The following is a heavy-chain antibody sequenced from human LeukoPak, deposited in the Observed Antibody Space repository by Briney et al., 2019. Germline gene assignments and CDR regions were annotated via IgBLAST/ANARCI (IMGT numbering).Heavy chain of an antibody. D-gene: IGHD1-26*01. CDR3: ARQQSGSYLVDFDY. V-gene: IGHV4-39*01. CDR2: IYYSGST. J-gene: IGHJ4*02. Sequence: SETLSLTCTVSGGSISSSSYYWGWIRQPPGKGLEWIGSIYYSGSTYYNPSLKGRVTISVGTSKNQFSLKLSSVTAADTAVYYCARQQSGSYLVDFDYWGQGTLVTVSS. CDR1: GGSISSSSYY.